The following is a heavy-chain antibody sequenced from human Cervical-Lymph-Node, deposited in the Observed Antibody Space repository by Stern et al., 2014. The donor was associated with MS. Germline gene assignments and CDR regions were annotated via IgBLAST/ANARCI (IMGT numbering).Heavy chain of an antibody. CDR2: IYPGDSDA. Sequence: EVQLGQSGGEMKKPGESLQISCQGSGYRFTNYWIGWVRQMPGKGLEWMGIIYPGDSDARYSPSFRGQVTISADKYISNVYLQRTTLRASDTAIYYCARLVAPGGDAFDIWGQGTLVIVSS. V-gene: IGHV5-51*01. CDR3: ARLVAPGGDAFDI. CDR1: GYRFTNYW. D-gene: IGHD3-16*02. J-gene: IGHJ3*02.